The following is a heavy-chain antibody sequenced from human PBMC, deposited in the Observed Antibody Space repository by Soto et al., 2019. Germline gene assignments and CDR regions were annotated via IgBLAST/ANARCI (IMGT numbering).Heavy chain of an antibody. D-gene: IGHD3-3*01. CDR3: ARGMLATIFGVVTSFDY. CDR1: GGSFRGYY. V-gene: IGHV4-34*01. Sequence: QVQLQQWGAGLLKPSETLSLTCAVYGGSFRGYYWSWIRQPPGKGLEWIGEINHSGSTNYNPSLKSRVTISVDTSKNQFSLKLSSVTAADTAVYYCARGMLATIFGVVTSFDYWGQGTLVTVSS. J-gene: IGHJ4*02. CDR2: INHSGST.